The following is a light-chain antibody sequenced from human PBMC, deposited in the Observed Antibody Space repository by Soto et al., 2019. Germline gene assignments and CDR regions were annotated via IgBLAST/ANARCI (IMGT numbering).Light chain of an antibody. V-gene: IGLV1-47*01. CDR2: KSD. Sequence: QSALTQPPSASGTPGQRVSITCSGSDSNIGSNSVHWYQQVPGMAPKLLVYKSDQRPSGVPDRFSGSKSVTSASLAISGLRAEDEAEYYCATWADGLSGVLFGGGTKLTVL. J-gene: IGLJ2*01. CDR1: DSNIGSNS. CDR3: ATWADGLSGVL.